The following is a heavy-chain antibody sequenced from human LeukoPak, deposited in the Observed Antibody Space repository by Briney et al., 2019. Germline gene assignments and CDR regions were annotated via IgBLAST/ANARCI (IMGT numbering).Heavy chain of an antibody. D-gene: IGHD2-15*01. CDR1: GGSISSGGYY. Sequence: SETLSLTCTVSGGSISSGGYYWSWIRQPPGKGLEWIGYLYYSGNTNYNPSLKSRVTISVDTSKNQFSLKLGSVTAADTAAYYCARGCRSGGSCYYDAFDIWGQGTMVTVSS. CDR2: LYYSGNT. CDR3: ARGCRSGGSCYYDAFDI. V-gene: IGHV4-61*08. J-gene: IGHJ3*02.